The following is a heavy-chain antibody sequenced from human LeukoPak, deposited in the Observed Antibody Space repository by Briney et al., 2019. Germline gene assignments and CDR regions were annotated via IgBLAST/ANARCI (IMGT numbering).Heavy chain of an antibody. V-gene: IGHV3-20*04. CDR1: GFTFDDYA. D-gene: IGHD3-10*02. CDR2: INWKGGST. Sequence: PGGSLRLSCAASGFTFDDYAMSWVRQAPGKGLEWVSGINWKGGSTDYADSVKGRFTISRDNAKNSLYLQMNSLRAEDTAVYYCAELGITMIGGVWGKGTTVTISS. J-gene: IGHJ6*04. CDR3: AELGITMIGGV.